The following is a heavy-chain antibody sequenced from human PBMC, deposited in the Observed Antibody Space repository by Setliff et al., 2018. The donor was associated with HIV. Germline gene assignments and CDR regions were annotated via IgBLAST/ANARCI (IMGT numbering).Heavy chain of an antibody. V-gene: IGHV4-4*02. D-gene: IGHD2-8*01. CDR3: ARAPSCADSWCYMYYYYYYGMDV. J-gene: IGHJ6*02. Sequence: SETLSLTCVVSGASIGSSHWWSWVRQPPGKGLEWIGKINHSGSTNYNPSLKSRVTISVDTSRNQFSLKLNSVTAAGTGVYYCARAPSCADSWCYMYYYYYYGMDVWGLGTTVTVSS. CDR2: INHSGST. CDR1: GASIGSSHW.